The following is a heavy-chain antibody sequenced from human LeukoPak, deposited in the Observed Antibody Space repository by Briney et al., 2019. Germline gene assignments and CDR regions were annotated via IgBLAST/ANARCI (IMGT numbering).Heavy chain of an antibody. CDR2: INSNSGAT. CDR3: ARDLSSTPNWEFDY. Sequence: ASVKVSCKTSGNTFSGYFIHWVRQAAGQGLEWMGRINSNSGATEYGQNFQGRVAMSRDTSISTASMELSWLTSDDTAVYYCARDLSSTPNWEFDYWGQGTLVTVSS. V-gene: IGHV1-2*06. J-gene: IGHJ4*02. D-gene: IGHD7-27*01. CDR1: GNTFSGYF.